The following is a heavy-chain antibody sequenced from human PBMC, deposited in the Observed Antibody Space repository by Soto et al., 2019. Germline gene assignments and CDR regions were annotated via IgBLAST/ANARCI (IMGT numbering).Heavy chain of an antibody. Sequence: QVQLVQSGAEVKKPGASVKVSCKASGYTFTSYAMHWVRQAPGQRLEWMGWINAGNGNTKYSPKFQGRVTITRDTSASTAYMELSSLRSEDTAVYYCAAGVFLQPDAFDIWGQGTMVTVSS. V-gene: IGHV1-3*01. CDR1: GYTFTSYA. D-gene: IGHD3-10*01. J-gene: IGHJ3*02. CDR2: INAGNGNT. CDR3: AAGVFLQPDAFDI.